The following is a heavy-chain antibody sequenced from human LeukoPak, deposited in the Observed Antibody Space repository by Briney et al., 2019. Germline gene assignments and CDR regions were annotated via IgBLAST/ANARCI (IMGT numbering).Heavy chain of an antibody. CDR2: INPNSGGT. Sequence: ASVKVSCKACGYTFTGYYMHWVRQAPGQGLEWMGWINPNSGGTNYAQKFQGRVTMTRDTSISTAYMELRRLRSDDTAVYFCARDQHRSESYYVYWGQGTLVTVSS. J-gene: IGHJ4*02. V-gene: IGHV1-2*02. CDR3: ARDQHRSESYYVY. CDR1: GYTFTGYY. D-gene: IGHD3-10*01.